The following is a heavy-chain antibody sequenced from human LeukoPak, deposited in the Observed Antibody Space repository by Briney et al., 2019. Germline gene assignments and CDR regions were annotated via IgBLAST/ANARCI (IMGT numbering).Heavy chain of an antibody. CDR2: VYASGSI. CDR3: ARGCFPYYYYYMDV. D-gene: IGHD2-8*01. Sequence: PSETLSLTCTVSGGSISSGSYYWSWIRQPAGKGLEWIGRVYASGSINYNPSLKSRATISFDTSKNQFSLKLSSVTAADTAVYYCARGCFPYYYYYMDVWGKGTTVTVSS. J-gene: IGHJ6*03. CDR1: GGSISSGSYY. V-gene: IGHV4-61*02.